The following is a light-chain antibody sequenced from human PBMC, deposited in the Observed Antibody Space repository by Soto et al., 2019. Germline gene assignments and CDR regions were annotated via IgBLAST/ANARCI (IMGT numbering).Light chain of an antibody. CDR3: QQSHSRTPT. CDR2: ASS. CDR1: QSISNH. J-gene: IGKJ1*01. V-gene: IGKV1-39*01. Sequence: DIQMTQSPSSLSASVEDRVIITCRASQSISNHLNSYQQKPGKAPKLLIFASSSLQSGVPSRFSGSRSGPDFTLTISSLQPEDFATYYCQQSHSRTPTFGQGTKVDIX.